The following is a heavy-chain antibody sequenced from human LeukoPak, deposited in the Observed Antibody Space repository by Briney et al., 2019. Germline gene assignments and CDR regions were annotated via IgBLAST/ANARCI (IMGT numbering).Heavy chain of an antibody. CDR2: ISSRSSYI. V-gene: IGHV3-21*01. CDR1: GFTFSSYS. D-gene: IGHD6-19*01. J-gene: IGHJ4*02. Sequence: AGGSLRLSCAASGFTFSSYSMNWVRQAPGKGLEWVSSISSRSSYINYADSVKGRFTISRDNAENSLHLQMNSLRAEDTAVYYCAREWAGDFDYWGQGTLVTVFS. CDR3: AREWAGDFDY.